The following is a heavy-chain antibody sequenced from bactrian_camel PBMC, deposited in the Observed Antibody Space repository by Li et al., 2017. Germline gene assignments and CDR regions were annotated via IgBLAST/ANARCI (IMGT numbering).Heavy chain of an antibody. CDR1: ADTFTYC. CDR3: AADARQYAGSWRSLVADSFDY. CDR2: IDRFGLT. D-gene: IGHD6*01. V-gene: IGHV3S53*01. J-gene: IGHJ4*01. Sequence: HVQLVESGGGSVQAGGSLRLSCAASADTFTYCMGWFRQAPGKEREGVATIDRFGLTTYADSVKARFTISKDSAKNTLYLQMNSLKPDDTAMYYCAADARQYAGSWRSLVADSFDYWDQGTQVTVS.